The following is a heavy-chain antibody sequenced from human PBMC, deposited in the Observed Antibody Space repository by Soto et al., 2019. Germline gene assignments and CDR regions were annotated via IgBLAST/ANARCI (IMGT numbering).Heavy chain of an antibody. J-gene: IGHJ5*02. Sequence: KPSETLSLTCAVSCGSITSANWWTWVRQPPGGGLEWIGEISHSGITNYKASLKSRVTMSVDKTKNDVSLKLTSVTAADTAVYYCARVLRGWFDPWGQGTPVTVSS. V-gene: IGHV4-4*02. CDR2: ISHSGIT. CDR1: CGSITSANW. CDR3: ARVLRGWFDP.